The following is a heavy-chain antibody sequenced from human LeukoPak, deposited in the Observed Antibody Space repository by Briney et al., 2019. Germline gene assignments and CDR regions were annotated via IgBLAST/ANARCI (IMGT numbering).Heavy chain of an antibody. CDR3: AKGADYHFDY. CDR2: ISYDGSNK. V-gene: IGHV3-30*18. J-gene: IGHJ4*02. Sequence: GGSLRLSCAASGFTFSSYGMHWVRQAPGKGLEWVAVISYDGSNKYYADSVRGRFTISRDNSKNTLYLQMNSLRAEDTAVYYCAKGADYHFDYWGQGTLVTVSS. D-gene: IGHD4-11*01. CDR1: GFTFSSYG.